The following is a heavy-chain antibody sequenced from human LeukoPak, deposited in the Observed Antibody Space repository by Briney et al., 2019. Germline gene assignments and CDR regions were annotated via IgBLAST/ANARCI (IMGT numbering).Heavy chain of an antibody. CDR3: VKGTYSYGL. J-gene: IGHJ4*02. V-gene: IGHV3-23*01. D-gene: IGHD5-18*01. CDR1: GFTFRVLD. CDR2: ISPSGGNT. Sequence: GGSPRLSCAASGFTFRVLDMSWVRQAPGKGLEWVSSISPSGGNTYYADSVKGRFTISRDNVKNTLYLQMNSLRAEDTAVYYCVKGTYSYGLWGQGTLVTVSS.